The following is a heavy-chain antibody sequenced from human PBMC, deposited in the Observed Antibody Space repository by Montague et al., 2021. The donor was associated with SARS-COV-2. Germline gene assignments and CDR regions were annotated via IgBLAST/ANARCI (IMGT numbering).Heavy chain of an antibody. D-gene: IGHD3-9*01. CDR2: ISHSGGT. V-gene: IGHV4-4*02. CDR1: GGSIGSGTW. Sequence: SETLSLTCAVSGGSIGSGTWWTWVRQPPGKGLEWIGEISHSGGTNYNPSLKSRVTISVDTSKNQFSLKLSSVTAADTAVYYCARHALGYFDWLNEGYFDYWGQGTLVTVSS. J-gene: IGHJ4*02. CDR3: ARHALGYFDWLNEGYFDY.